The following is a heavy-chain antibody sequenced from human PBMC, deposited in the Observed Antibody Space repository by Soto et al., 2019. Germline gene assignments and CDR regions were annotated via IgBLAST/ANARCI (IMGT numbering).Heavy chain of an antibody. CDR3: ALGVTPYYYYYGMDV. J-gene: IGHJ6*02. CDR1: GYSFTNYW. D-gene: IGHD3-10*01. Sequence: GESLKISCKGSGYSFTNYWIGWVRQKPGKGLEWMGTIFPGDSDTRYSPSFQGQVTISADRSTSTAYLQWSSLKASDTAMYYCALGVTPYYYYYGMDVWGLGTTVTVSS. V-gene: IGHV5-51*01. CDR2: IFPGDSDT.